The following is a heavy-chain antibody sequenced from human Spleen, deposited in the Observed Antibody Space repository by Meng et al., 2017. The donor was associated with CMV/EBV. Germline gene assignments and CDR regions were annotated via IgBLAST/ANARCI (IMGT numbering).Heavy chain of an antibody. Sequence: ASVKVSCKASGYTFTSYGISWVRQAPGQGLEWMGWISAYNGNTNYAQKLQGRVTMTTDTSTSTAYMELRSLRSDDTAVYYCARDRDILGTLTPPTDYWGQGTLVTVSS. J-gene: IGHJ4*02. D-gene: IGHD4-23*01. CDR1: GYTFTSYG. CDR3: ARDRDILGTLTPPTDY. CDR2: ISAYNGNT. V-gene: IGHV1-18*01.